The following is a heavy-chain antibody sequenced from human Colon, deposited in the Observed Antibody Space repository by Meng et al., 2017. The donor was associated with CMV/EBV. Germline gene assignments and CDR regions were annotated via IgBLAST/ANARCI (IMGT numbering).Heavy chain of an antibody. CDR2: ISSSGSTR. Sequence: LSLTCAASGFTFSAYPMHWVRQAPGKGLEWVAYISSSGSTRLYADSVKGRFTVSRDNAKNSVYLQMSSLRVEDTAIYYCANVDYNYYYAMDVWGLGTTVTVSS. CDR1: GFTFSAYP. J-gene: IGHJ6*02. CDR3: ANVDYNYYYAMDV. V-gene: IGHV3-11*04. D-gene: IGHD3-10*01.